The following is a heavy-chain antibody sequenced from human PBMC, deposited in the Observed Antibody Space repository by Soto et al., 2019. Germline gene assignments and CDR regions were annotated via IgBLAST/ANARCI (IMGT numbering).Heavy chain of an antibody. CDR2: ISSSSSYI. CDR1: GFTFSSYS. V-gene: IGHV3-21*01. D-gene: IGHD5-18*01. CDR3: AREGYSYEGTLSSYYYYGMDV. J-gene: IGHJ6*02. Sequence: LRLSCAASGFTFSSYSMNWVRQAPGKGLEWVSSISSSSSYIYYADSVKGRFTISRDNAKNSLYLQMNSLRAEDTAVYYCAREGYSYEGTLSSYYYYGMDVWGQGTTVTVSS.